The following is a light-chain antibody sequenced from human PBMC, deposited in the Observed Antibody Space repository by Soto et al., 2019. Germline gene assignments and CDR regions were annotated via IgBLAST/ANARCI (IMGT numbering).Light chain of an antibody. Sequence: QSVLTQPASVSGSPGQSITISCTGTSSDVGGYNYVSWYQQHPGKAPKLMIYEVSNRPSGVSNRFSGAKSGNTASLTISGLQAEDEADYYRSSYTSSRTPRVFGGGTKLTVL. CDR1: SSDVGGYNY. CDR2: EVS. J-gene: IGLJ3*02. V-gene: IGLV2-14*01. CDR3: SSYTSSRTPRV.